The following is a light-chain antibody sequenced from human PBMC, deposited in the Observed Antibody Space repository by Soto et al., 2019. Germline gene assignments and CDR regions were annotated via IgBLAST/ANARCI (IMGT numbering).Light chain of an antibody. CDR3: QQTYSTPRT. V-gene: IGKV1-39*01. CDR2: AVS. Sequence: DIQMTQSPSTLSASVGDTVTVTCRASQSVSGWLAWYQQKPGKAPELLIYAVSYLQGGVPSRFSGSGSGTAFTLTISSLQPEDFATFYCQQTYSTPRTFGQGTKVDIK. CDR1: QSVSGW. J-gene: IGKJ1*01.